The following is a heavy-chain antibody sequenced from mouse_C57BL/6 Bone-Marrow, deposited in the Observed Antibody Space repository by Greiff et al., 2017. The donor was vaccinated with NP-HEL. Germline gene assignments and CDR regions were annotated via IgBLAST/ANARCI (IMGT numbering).Heavy chain of an antibody. V-gene: IGHV1-55*01. CDR3: ARTLDYAMDY. Sequence: VQLQQPGAELVKPGASVKMSCKASGYTFTSYWITWVKPRPGQGLEWIGDIYPGRGSTNYNEQFKSKATLTVDTSSSTAYMQLSSLTSEDSAVYYCARTLDYAMDYWGQGTSVTVSS. CDR2: IYPGRGST. CDR1: GYTFTSYW. J-gene: IGHJ4*01.